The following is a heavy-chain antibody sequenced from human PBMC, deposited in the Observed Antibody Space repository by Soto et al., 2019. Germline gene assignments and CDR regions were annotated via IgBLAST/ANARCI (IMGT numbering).Heavy chain of an antibody. J-gene: IGHJ5*02. V-gene: IGHV3-23*01. D-gene: IGHD6-19*01. CDR2: ISGSGGST. Sequence: HPGGSLRLSCAASGFTFSSYAMSWVRQAPGKGLEWVSAISGSGGSTYYADSVKGRFTISRDNSKNTLYLQMNSLRAEDTAVYYCAKDRQQWLVEAHWFDPWGQGTLVTVSS. CDR3: AKDRQQWLVEAHWFDP. CDR1: GFTFSSYA.